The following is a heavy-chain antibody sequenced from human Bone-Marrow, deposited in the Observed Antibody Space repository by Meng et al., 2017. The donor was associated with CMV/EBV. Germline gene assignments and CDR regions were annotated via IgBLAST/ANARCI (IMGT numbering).Heavy chain of an antibody. V-gene: IGHV4-30-4*08. Sequence: LRLSCTVSGGSISSGDYYWSWIRQPPGKGLEWIGYIYYSGSTYYNPSLKSRVTISVDTSKNQFSLKLSSVTAADTAVYYCARDRWVEMATTAHYYGMDVWGQGTTVTVSS. CDR3: ARDRWVEMATTAHYYGMDV. CDR2: IYYSGST. J-gene: IGHJ6*02. CDR1: GGSISSGDYY. D-gene: IGHD5-24*01.